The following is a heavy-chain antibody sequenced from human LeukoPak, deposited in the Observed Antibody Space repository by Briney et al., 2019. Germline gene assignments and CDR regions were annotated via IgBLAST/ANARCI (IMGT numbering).Heavy chain of an antibody. V-gene: IGHV1-18*01. CDR1: GYTFSSYG. D-gene: IGHD2-21*02. Sequence: ASVKVSCKASGYTFSSYGISWVRQAPGQGLEWMGWISAYSGNTNYAQKLQGRVTMTTDTSTSTAYMELSSLRPDDTAVYSCARGVTARGFYYYMDIWGNGTTVTISS. CDR2: ISAYSGNT. CDR3: ARGVTARGFYYYMDI. J-gene: IGHJ6*03.